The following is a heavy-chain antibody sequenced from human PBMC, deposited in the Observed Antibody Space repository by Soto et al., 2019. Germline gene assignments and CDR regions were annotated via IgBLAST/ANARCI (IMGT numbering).Heavy chain of an antibody. V-gene: IGHV1-24*01. CDR2: INPEDGET. J-gene: IGHJ4*02. Sequence: ASVKVSCKVSGYTLTELSMHWVRQAPGKGLEWMGGINPEDGETSYAQKFQGRVTMTRDTSTSTVYMELSSLRSEDTAVYYCARDVPPERWFDYWGQGTLVTVSS. D-gene: IGHD1-26*01. CDR1: GYTLTELS. CDR3: ARDVPPERWFDY.